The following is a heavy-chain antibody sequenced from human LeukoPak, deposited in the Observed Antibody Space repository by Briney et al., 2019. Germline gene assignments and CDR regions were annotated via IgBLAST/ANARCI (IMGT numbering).Heavy chain of an antibody. Sequence: GGSLRLSCAASGFTFSTYGMHWVRQAPGKGLEWVAVISYDGNDKYFADSVKGRFTISRDNSKSTLYLQMNSLRPEDTAVYYCARSLVGEFSWFDPWGREPWSASPQ. J-gene: IGHJ5*02. CDR2: ISYDGNDK. V-gene: IGHV3-30*03. D-gene: IGHD3-16*01. CDR1: GFTFSTYG. CDR3: ARSLVGEFSWFDP.